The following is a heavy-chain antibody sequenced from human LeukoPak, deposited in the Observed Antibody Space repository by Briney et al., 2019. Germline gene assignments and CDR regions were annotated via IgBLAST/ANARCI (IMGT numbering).Heavy chain of an antibody. Sequence: PGGSLRLSCAASRFTFSSYEMNWVRQAPGKGLEWVSYISSSGSTIYYADSVKGRFTISRDNAKNSLYLQMNSLRAEDTAVYYCARGPGDYGGNSYFGYWGQGTLVTVSS. CDR3: ARGPGDYGGNSYFGY. J-gene: IGHJ4*02. D-gene: IGHD4-23*01. V-gene: IGHV3-48*03. CDR2: ISSSGSTI. CDR1: RFTFSSYE.